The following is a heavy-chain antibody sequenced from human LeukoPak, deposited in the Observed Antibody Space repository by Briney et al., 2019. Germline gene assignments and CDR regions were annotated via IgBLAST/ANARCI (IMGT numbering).Heavy chain of an antibody. V-gene: IGHV1-2*02. CDR1: GYTLTDYY. CDR3: ASSQWLGY. Sequence: ASVKVSCKASGYTLTDYYMHWVRQAPGQGLEWMGWINHNSGGTNYAQKFQGRVTMTRDTSISTAYMELSRLRSDDTAVYYGASSQWLGYWGQGTLVTVSS. J-gene: IGHJ4*02. CDR2: INHNSGGT. D-gene: IGHD6-19*01.